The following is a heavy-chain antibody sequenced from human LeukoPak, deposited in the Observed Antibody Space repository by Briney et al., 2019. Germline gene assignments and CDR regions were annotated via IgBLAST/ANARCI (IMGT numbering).Heavy chain of an antibody. Sequence: SETLSLTCDVSGDSIGAINWWNWVRQPPGKGLEWIGEIYHTGSTNYNPSLKSRVTISVDTSKNQFSQKLSSVTAADTAVYYCARVAGTFDYWGQGTLVTVSS. CDR3: ARVAGTFDY. D-gene: IGHD1-7*01. CDR2: IYHTGST. V-gene: IGHV4-4*02. CDR1: GDSIGAINW. J-gene: IGHJ4*02.